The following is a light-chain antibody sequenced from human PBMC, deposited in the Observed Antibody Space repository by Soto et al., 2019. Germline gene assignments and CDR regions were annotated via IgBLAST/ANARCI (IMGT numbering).Light chain of an antibody. CDR1: QTISGNY. V-gene: IGKV3D-7*01. Sequence: EIAVTQSPASLSFSPGESVTLSCRTSQTISGNYLSWYQRRPGQAPRLLIFAGSIRATDVPAQFSGSDAGRDFKLGITSPEPEDFAVYYCQQNYDLPWTFGQGTNLEMK. J-gene: IGKJ2*02. CDR2: AGS. CDR3: QQNYDLPWT.